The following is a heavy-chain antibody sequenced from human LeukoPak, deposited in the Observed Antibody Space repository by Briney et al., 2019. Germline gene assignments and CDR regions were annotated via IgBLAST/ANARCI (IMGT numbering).Heavy chain of an antibody. D-gene: IGHD2-2*01. CDR2: IYYTGST. CDR3: ARELCSTTTCYFDY. CDR1: GGSISSYY. J-gene: IGHJ4*02. V-gene: IGHV4-59*01. Sequence: SETLSLTCSVSGGSISSYYWSWIRQPPGKALEWIGYIYYTGSTNYNPPLKSRITISVDTSKNQFSLKLNSVTAADTAVYYCARELCSTTTCYFDYWGQGTLVTVSS.